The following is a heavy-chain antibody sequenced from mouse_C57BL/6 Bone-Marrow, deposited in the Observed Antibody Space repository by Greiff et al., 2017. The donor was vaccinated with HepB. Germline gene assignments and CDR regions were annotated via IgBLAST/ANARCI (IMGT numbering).Heavy chain of an antibody. V-gene: IGHV1-55*01. CDR2: ISPGSGST. CDR3: ASSSGYWAMDY. CDR1: GYTFTSYW. J-gene: IGHJ4*01. D-gene: IGHD3-2*02. Sequence: VQLQQPGAELVKPGASVKMSCKASGYTFTSYWITWVKQRPGQGLEWIGDISPGSGSTNYNEKFKSKATLTVDTSSSTAYMQLSSLTSEDSAVYYCASSSGYWAMDYWGQGTSVTVSS.